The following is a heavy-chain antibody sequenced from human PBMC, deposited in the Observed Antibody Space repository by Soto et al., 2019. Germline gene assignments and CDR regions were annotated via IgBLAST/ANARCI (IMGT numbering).Heavy chain of an antibody. CDR3: AKDLVGSNADYYDY. CDR2: ISGSGGST. J-gene: IGHJ4*02. V-gene: IGHV3-23*01. D-gene: IGHD2-15*01. Sequence: EVQLLESGGGLVQPGGSLRLSFAASGFTFSSYAMSWVRQAPGKGMEWVAAISGSGGSTYYADSVKGRFTISRENSKNTLYLQMNSLRAEDAAVYYCAKDLVGSNADYYDYWGQGTLVTVSS. CDR1: GFTFSSYA.